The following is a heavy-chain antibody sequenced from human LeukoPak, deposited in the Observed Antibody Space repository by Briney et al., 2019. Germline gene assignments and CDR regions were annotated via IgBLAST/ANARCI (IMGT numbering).Heavy chain of an antibody. CDR2: IKQDGSEK. J-gene: IGHJ6*02. V-gene: IGHV3-7*01. CDR3: ARGYYGMDV. CDR1: GFAFSSYW. Sequence: PGGSLRLSCVASGFAFSSYWMNWVRQAPGKGLEWVAKIKQDGSEKFYVDSVKGRLTISRDNAKNSLCLQMNSLRVEDTAVYYCARGYYGMDVWGQGTTVTVSS.